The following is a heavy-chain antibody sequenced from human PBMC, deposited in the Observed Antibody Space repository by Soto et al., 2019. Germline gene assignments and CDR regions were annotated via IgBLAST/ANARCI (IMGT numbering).Heavy chain of an antibody. V-gene: IGHV4-34*01. D-gene: IGHD1-26*01. CDR3: ARGHSGSFLSYGMDV. Sequence: PSETLSLTCAVYGGSFSGYYWSWIRQPPGKGLEWIGEINHSGSTNYNPSLKSRVTISVDTSKNQSSLKLSSVTAADTAVYYCARGHSGSFLSYGMDVWGQGTXVTVSS. CDR1: GGSFSGYY. CDR2: INHSGST. J-gene: IGHJ6*02.